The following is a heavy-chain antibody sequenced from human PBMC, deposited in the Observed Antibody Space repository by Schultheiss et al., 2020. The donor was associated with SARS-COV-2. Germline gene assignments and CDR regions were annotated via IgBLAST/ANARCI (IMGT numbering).Heavy chain of an antibody. CDR3: ARERPRDAFDI. Sequence: ESLKISCTVSGGSISSGGYYWSWIRQHPGKGLEWIGYIYYSGSTNYNPSLKSRVTISVDTSKNQFSLKLSSVTAADTAVYYCARERPRDAFDIWGQGTMVTVSS. V-gene: IGHV4-61*08. CDR1: GGSISSGGYY. J-gene: IGHJ3*02. CDR2: IYYSGST.